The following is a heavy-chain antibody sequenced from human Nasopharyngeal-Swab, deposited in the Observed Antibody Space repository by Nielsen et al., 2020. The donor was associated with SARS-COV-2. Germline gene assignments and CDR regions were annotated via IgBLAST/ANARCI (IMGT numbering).Heavy chain of an antibody. J-gene: IGHJ4*02. CDR3: ARYCSTTSRPRGFDY. V-gene: IGHV3-7*02. Sequence: VRQMPGKGLEWVAHIKQSGSGQYYVDSVKGRFTISRDNAKNSLSLQMNSLRAEDTAVYYCARYCSTTSRPRGFDYWGQGTLVTVSS. D-gene: IGHD2-2*01. CDR2: IKQSGSGQ.